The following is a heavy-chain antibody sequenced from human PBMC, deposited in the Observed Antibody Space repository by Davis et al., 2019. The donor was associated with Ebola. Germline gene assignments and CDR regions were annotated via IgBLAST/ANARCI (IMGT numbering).Heavy chain of an antibody. CDR1: GFTFSSYS. J-gene: IGHJ6*02. D-gene: IGHD2-8*01. Sequence: GGSLRLSCAASGFTFSSYSINWVRQAPGKGLEWVANINQYGGEEYYVDSVKGRFTISRDDAKNSLYLHLHSVRAEDTAIYYCAREIANGHHGMDVWGQGTTITVSS. V-gene: IGHV3-7*01. CDR3: AREIANGHHGMDV. CDR2: INQYGGEE.